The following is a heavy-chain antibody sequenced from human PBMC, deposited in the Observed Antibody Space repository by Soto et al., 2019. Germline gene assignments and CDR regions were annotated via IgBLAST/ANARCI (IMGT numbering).Heavy chain of an antibody. CDR2: IYYSGST. Sequence: SETLSLTCTVSGGSISSSSYYWGWIRQPPGKGLEWIGSIYYSGSTYYNPSLKSRVTISVDTSKNQFSLKLSSVTAADTAVYYCARLQGSYGSDYWGQGTLVTVSS. J-gene: IGHJ4*02. D-gene: IGHD5-18*01. V-gene: IGHV4-39*01. CDR1: GGSISSSSYY. CDR3: ARLQGSYGSDY.